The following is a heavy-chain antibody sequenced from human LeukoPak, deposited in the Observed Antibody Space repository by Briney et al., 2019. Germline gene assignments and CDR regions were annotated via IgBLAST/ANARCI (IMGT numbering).Heavy chain of an antibody. D-gene: IGHD3-22*01. Sequence: GGSLRLSCAASGFTFNTYPMHWVRQAPGKGLEWVALIQDDGAKTNYADSVRGRFIISRDNSRSTVYLQMNSLKPDDTAVYYCATQTITLVVVISPFDYWGQGALVTVSS. CDR3: ATQTITLVVVISPFDY. V-gene: IGHV3-30*02. CDR2: IQDDGAKT. CDR1: GFTFNTYP. J-gene: IGHJ4*02.